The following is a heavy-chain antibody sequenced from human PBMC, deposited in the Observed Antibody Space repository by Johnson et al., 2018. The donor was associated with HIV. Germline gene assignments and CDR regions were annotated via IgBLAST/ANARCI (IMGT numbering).Heavy chain of an antibody. Sequence: QVQLVESGGGVVQPGGSLRLSCAASAFTFDDYAMHWVRQAPGKGLEWVAVISYDGSNKYYADSVKGRFTISRDNAKNSLYLQMNSLRAEDTALYYCARWSTEGSDAFDIWGQGTMVTVSS. CDR3: ARWSTEGSDAFDI. D-gene: IGHD1-26*01. J-gene: IGHJ3*02. CDR2: ISYDGSNK. CDR1: AFTFDDYA. V-gene: IGHV3-30-3*01.